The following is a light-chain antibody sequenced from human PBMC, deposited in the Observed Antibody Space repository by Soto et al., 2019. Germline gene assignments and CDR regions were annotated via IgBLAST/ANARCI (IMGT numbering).Light chain of an antibody. CDR1: QGISSY. CDR3: QQYYRFPFT. Sequence: IQLTQSPSSLSASVGDRVTITCRASQGISSYLAWYQQKPGEAPKLLIYAASTLQSGVPSRFSGSGSGTDFTLTISSLQPEDFATYYCQQYYRFPFTFGQGTKLEIK. CDR2: AAS. V-gene: IGKV1-9*01. J-gene: IGKJ2*01.